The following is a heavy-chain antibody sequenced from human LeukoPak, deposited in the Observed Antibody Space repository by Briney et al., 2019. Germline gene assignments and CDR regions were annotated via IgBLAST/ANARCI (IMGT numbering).Heavy chain of an antibody. D-gene: IGHD3/OR15-3a*01. Sequence: PSETLSLTCTVSGGSISSYYWSWIRQPPGKGLEYIGYIHYSGRTTYNPSLKGRVTMSVDTSKKELSLRLTSVTAADTAVYYCTRVWGGLARGAFDFWGHGTMVTVSS. CDR3: TRVWGGLARGAFDF. V-gene: IGHV4-59*01. J-gene: IGHJ3*01. CDR1: GGSISSYY. CDR2: IHYSGRT.